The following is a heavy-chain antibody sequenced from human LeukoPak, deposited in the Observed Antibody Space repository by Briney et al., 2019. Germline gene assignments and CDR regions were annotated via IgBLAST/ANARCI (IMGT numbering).Heavy chain of an antibody. D-gene: IGHD2-15*01. CDR3: AKDISAVAAFYAMDV. Sequence: GGSPRLSCAASGFTFSDYTMNWVRQAPGKGLDWVSSISSSSNYIYYADSVKGRFTISRDNAKNSLYLQMNSLRVEDTAVYYCAKDISAVAAFYAMDVWGQGTTVTVSS. CDR1: GFTFSDYT. V-gene: IGHV3-21*01. CDR2: ISSSSNYI. J-gene: IGHJ6*02.